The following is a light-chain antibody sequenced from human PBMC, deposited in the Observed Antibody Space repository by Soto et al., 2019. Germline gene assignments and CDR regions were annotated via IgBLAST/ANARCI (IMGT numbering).Light chain of an antibody. CDR3: QQYYNTPRT. J-gene: IGKJ1*01. V-gene: IGKV4-1*01. CDR2: WAS. Sequence: DIVMTQSPDSLAVSLGERATINCKSSQSILYRATNKNYLAWYQQRPGQPPKLLIYWASTRDSGVPDRFRGSASGTDFTLTISSLQAYDVPFYYCQQYYNTPRTFGQGTKVEIK. CDR1: QSILYRATNKNY.